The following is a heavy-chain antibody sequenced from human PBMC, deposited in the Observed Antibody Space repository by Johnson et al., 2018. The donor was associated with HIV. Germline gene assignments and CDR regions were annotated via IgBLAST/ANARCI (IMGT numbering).Heavy chain of an antibody. V-gene: IGHV3-9*01. D-gene: IGHD6-19*01. CDR2: ISWNSGTI. Sequence: LLVESGGGLVQPGRSRRVSCAASGFIFEHYAMHWVRQAPGKGLEWVSGISWNSGTIAYADSVKGRFTISRDNAKNSLFLQMTSLRTEDTAFYYCAKDIEPGGGNFLVGTFHICGQGTMVTVSS. CDR3: AKDIEPGGGNFLVGTFHI. J-gene: IGHJ3*02. CDR1: GFIFEHYA.